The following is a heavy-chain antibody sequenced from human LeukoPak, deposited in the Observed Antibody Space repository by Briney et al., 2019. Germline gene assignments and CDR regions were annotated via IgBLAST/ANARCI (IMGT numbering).Heavy chain of an antibody. D-gene: IGHD1-1*01. Sequence: GGSLRLSCAASGFTLVSYNMNWVRQAPGKGLEWVSYISSSSSSIYYAGSVKGRFTVSRDSAKSSLYLQMNSLRAEDTAVYYCARDGNRDGDMDVWGKGTTVTVSS. CDR2: ISSSSSSI. V-gene: IGHV3-48*01. CDR1: GFTLVSYN. J-gene: IGHJ6*03. CDR3: ARDGNRDGDMDV.